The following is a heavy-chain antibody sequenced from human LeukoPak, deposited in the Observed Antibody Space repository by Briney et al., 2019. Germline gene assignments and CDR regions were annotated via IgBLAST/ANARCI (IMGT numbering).Heavy chain of an antibody. CDR1: GGSISSYY. D-gene: IGHD3-22*01. V-gene: IGHV4-59*01. CDR3: ARDSYYDSSGYYRRDDAFDI. J-gene: IGHJ3*02. CDR2: IYYSGST. Sequence: SETLSLTYTVSGGSISSYYWSWIRQPPGKGLEWIGYIYYSGSTNYNPSLKSRVTISVDTSKNQFSLKLSSVTAADTAVYYCARDSYYDSSGYYRRDDAFDIWGQGTMVTVSS.